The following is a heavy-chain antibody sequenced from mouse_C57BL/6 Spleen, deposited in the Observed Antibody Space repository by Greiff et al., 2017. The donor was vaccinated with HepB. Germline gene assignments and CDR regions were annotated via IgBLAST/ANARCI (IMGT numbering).Heavy chain of an antibody. CDR3: ARAYYGSRDY. Sequence: EVKLMESGPGLVKPSQSLSLTCSVTGYSITSGYYWNWIRQFPGNKLEWMGYISYDGSNNYNPSLKNRISITRDTSKNQFFLKLNSVTTEDTATYYCARAYYGSRDYWGQGTTLTVSS. CDR2: ISYDGSN. D-gene: IGHD1-1*01. J-gene: IGHJ2*01. V-gene: IGHV3-6*01. CDR1: GYSITSGYY.